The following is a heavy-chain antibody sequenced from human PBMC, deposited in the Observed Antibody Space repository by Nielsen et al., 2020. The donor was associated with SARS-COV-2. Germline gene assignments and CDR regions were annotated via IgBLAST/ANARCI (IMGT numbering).Heavy chain of an antibody. Sequence: SETLSLTCAVYGGSFSGYYWSWIRQPQGKGLKWIGEINHSGSTNYNPSLKSRVTISVDTSKNQFSLKLSSVTAADTAVYYCARGGYGYGDYFDGYWGQGTLVTVSS. CDR2: INHSGST. CDR1: GGSFSGYY. V-gene: IGHV4-34*01. J-gene: IGHJ4*02. CDR3: ARGGYGYGDYFDGY. D-gene: IGHD4-17*01.